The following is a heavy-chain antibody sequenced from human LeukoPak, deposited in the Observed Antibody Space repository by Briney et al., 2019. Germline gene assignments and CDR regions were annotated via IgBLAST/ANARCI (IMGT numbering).Heavy chain of an antibody. CDR1: GFTFSDYY. D-gene: IGHD3-3*01. V-gene: IGHV3-11*04. CDR2: ISSSGSTI. CDR3: ARAPIDFWSGYYVYYFDY. Sequence: GGSLRLSCAASGFTFSDYYMSWIRQAPGKGLEWVSYISSSGSTIYYADSVKGRFTISRDNAKNSLYLQMNSLRAEGTAVYYCARAPIDFWSGYYVYYFDYWGQGTLVTVSS. J-gene: IGHJ4*02.